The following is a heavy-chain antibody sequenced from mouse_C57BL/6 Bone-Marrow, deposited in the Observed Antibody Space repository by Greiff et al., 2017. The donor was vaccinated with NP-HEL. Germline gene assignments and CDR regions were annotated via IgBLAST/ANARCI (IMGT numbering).Heavy chain of an antibody. CDR1: GFSLSTFGMG. CDR3: ARIGIKLRYSWFAY. CDR2: IWWDDDK. Sequence: QVQLQQSGPGILQPSQTLSLTCSFSGFSLSTFGMGVGWIRQPSGKGLEWLAHIWWDDDKSYNPALKSRLTISKDTSTNQVFLKIANVDTADTATYYCARIGIKLRYSWFAYWGQGTLVTVSA. J-gene: IGHJ3*01. D-gene: IGHD1-1*01. V-gene: IGHV8-8*01.